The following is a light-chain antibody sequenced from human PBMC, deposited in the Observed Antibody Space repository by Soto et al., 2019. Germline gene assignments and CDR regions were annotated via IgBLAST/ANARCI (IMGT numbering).Light chain of an antibody. V-gene: IGLV2-8*01. CDR1: SSDVGSYKF. Sequence: QSVLTQPASVSGSPGQSVTISCTGTSSDVGSYKFVSWYQQHPGKAPKLMMYEVSKRPSGVPDRFSGSKSGNTASLTVSGLQAEDEADYFCSSYAGNYNLVFGGGTK. J-gene: IGLJ2*01. CDR3: SSYAGNYNLV. CDR2: EVS.